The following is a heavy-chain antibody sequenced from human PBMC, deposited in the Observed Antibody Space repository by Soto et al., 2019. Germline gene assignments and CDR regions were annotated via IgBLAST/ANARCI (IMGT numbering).Heavy chain of an antibody. CDR2: VSSDGRNK. CDR1: GFFFSSYG. D-gene: IGHD4-4*01. CDR3: ARWDDYINYDF. J-gene: IGHJ4*02. V-gene: IGHV3-33*03. Sequence: GGSLRLSCATSGFFFSSYGMHWVRQAPGKGLEWVALVSSDGRNKYYADSVKGRFALSRDNSKNTLYLQMNSLRAEDTAIYYCARWDDYINYDFWGQGTLVTVSS.